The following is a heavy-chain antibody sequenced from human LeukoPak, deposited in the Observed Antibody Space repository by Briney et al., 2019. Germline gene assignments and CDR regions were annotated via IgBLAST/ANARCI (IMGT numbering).Heavy chain of an antibody. J-gene: IGHJ4*02. CDR1: GGTFSSYA. Sequence: GRSLRLSCAASGGTFSSYAISWVRQAPGQGLEWMGRIIPIFGTANYAQKFQGRVTITTDESTSTAYMELSSLRSEDTAVYYCARGTSGTTSLFYWGQGTLSPSPQ. CDR2: IIPIFGTA. V-gene: IGHV1-69*05. CDR3: ARGTSGTTSLFY. D-gene: IGHD1-7*01.